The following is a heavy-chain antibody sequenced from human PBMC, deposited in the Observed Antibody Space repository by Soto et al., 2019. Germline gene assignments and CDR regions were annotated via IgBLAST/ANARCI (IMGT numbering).Heavy chain of an antibody. CDR1: GFTFSSYA. CDR3: ARGDLDYSNGWYFDD. J-gene: IGHJ4*02. CDR2: ISYDGSNK. D-gene: IGHD4-4*01. V-gene: IGHV3-30-3*01. Sequence: QVQLVESGGGVVQPGRSLRLSCAASGFTFSSYAMHWVRQAPGKGLEWVAVISYDGSNKYYADSVKGRFTISRDNSKNTLYLQMNSLRAEDTAVYYCARGDLDYSNGWYFDDWGQGTLVTVSS.